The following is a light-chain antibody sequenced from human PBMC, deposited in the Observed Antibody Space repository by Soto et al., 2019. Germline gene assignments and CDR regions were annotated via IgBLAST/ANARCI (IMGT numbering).Light chain of an antibody. CDR1: SSDVGGYNY. V-gene: IGLV2-14*01. Sequence: QSVLTQPASVSGSPGQSITISCTGTSSDVGGYNYVSWYQQHPGKAPKLMYEVSNRPSGVSNRFSGSKSGNTASLTISGLQAEDEADYYCSSYTSSSIDYVFGTGTKLTVL. CDR3: SSYTSSSIDYV. CDR2: EVS. J-gene: IGLJ1*01.